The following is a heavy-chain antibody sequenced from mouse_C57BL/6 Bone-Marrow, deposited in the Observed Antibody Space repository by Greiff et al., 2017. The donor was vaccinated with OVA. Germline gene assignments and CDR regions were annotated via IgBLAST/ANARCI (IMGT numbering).Heavy chain of an antibody. D-gene: IGHD5-1-1*01. J-gene: IGHJ4*01. CDR3: AREYLYYAMDY. CDR1: GFTFSSYA. CDR2: ISDGGSYT. Sequence: EVKVVESGGGLVKPGGSLKLSCAASGFTFSSYAMSWVRQTPETRLEWVATISDGGSYTYYPDNVKGRFTISRDNAKNNLYLQMSHLKSEDTAMYYCAREYLYYAMDYWGQGTSVTVSS. V-gene: IGHV5-4*01.